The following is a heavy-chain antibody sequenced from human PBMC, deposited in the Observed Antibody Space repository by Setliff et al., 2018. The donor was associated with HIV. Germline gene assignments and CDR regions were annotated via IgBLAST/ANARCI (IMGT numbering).Heavy chain of an antibody. D-gene: IGHD3-16*01. CDR2: IYYSGGT. J-gene: IGHJ3*02. CDR1: GASMSGYY. Sequence: SETLSLTCTVSGASMSGYYWTWIRQPPGKGLEWIGYIYYSGGTKYNPSLKSRVTISLDTSRNEFSLRVNSVTAADTAVYYCARWGEPSIKAFDIWGQGTMVTVSS. CDR3: ARWGEPSIKAFDI. V-gene: IGHV4-59*08.